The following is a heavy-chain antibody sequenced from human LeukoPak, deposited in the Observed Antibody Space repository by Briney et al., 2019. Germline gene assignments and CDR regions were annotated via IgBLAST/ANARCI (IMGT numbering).Heavy chain of an antibody. J-gene: IGHJ6*02. CDR1: GFTFSSYW. CDR3: ATGQGHGMDV. V-gene: IGHV3-74*01. Sequence: PGGSLRLSCAASGFTFSSYWMHWVRQAPGKGLVWVSRINSDGSSTGYADSVKGRFTISRDNAKNTLYLQMNSLRAEDTAVHYCATGQGHGMDVWGQGTTATVSS. CDR2: INSDGSST. D-gene: IGHD1-14*01.